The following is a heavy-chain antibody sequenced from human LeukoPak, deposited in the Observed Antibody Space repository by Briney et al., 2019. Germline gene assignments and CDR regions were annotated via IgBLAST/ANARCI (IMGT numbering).Heavy chain of an antibody. D-gene: IGHD5-18*01. CDR1: GGSMSNYY. Sequence: PAATLSLTCTVSGGSMSNYYWNWIRQPPGKGLEWIGYMFYTGSGKYKPSLKSRVTISVDTSKRQISLKLTSVTAADTAVYYCATNLPGYSYASWVAWGQGTLVTVSS. V-gene: IGHV4-59*07. J-gene: IGHJ5*02. CDR2: MFYTGSG. CDR3: ATNLPGYSYASWVA.